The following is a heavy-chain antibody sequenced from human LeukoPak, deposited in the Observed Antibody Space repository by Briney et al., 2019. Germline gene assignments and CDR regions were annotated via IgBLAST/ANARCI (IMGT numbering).Heavy chain of an antibody. Sequence: GGSLRLSYAASGFTFKDYWMSWVRQAPGKGPEWVANINKEGNEEHFVDPVKGRFTVSRDNAKNSLFLQMNSLRVEDTAVYYCATYKNWVAGDVWGQGTTVSVSS. CDR1: GFTFKDYW. CDR3: ATYKNWVAGDV. J-gene: IGHJ6*02. CDR2: INKEGNEE. V-gene: IGHV3-7*01. D-gene: IGHD7-27*01.